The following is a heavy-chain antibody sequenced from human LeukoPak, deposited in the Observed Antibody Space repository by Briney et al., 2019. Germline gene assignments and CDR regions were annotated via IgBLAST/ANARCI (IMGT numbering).Heavy chain of an antibody. CDR1: GGSISSGGYY. Sequence: SQTLSLTCTVSGGSISSGGYYWSWIRQHPGKGLEWIGYIYYSGSTYYNPSLKSRVTISVDTSKNQFSLKLSSVTAADTAVYYCARDSGSTIFGVVIGGALDYWGQGTLVTVSS. J-gene: IGHJ4*02. CDR2: IYYSGST. V-gene: IGHV4-31*03. CDR3: ARDSGSTIFGVVIGGALDY. D-gene: IGHD3-3*01.